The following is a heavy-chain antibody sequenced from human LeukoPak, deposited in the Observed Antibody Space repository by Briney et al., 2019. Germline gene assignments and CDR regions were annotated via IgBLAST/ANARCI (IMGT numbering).Heavy chain of an antibody. V-gene: IGHV1-2*02. CDR3: ARVRVYSGYDYAWYFDY. CDR2: INPNSGGT. Sequence: VASVKVSCKASGYTFTGYYMHWVRQAPGQGLEWMGWINPNSGGTNYAQKFQGRVTMTRDTSISTAYMELSRLRSDDTAVYYCARVRVYSGYDYAWYFDYWGQGTLVTVFS. J-gene: IGHJ4*02. CDR1: GYTFTGYY. D-gene: IGHD5-12*01.